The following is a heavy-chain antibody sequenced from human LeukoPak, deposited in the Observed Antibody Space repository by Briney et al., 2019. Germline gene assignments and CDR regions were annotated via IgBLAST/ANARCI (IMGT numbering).Heavy chain of an antibody. J-gene: IGHJ6*02. CDR1: GFTFSNYI. CDR2: ISYDGSNK. D-gene: IGHD2-2*01. V-gene: IGHV3-30-3*01. CDR3: ARDWVAEVVVPAADHYGMDV. Sequence: GGSLRLSCTASGFTFSNYIMPWVRQAPGKGLEWVAVISYDGSNKYYADSVKGRFTISRDNSKNTLYLQMNSLRAEDTAVYYCARDWVAEVVVPAADHYGMDVWGQGTTVTVSS.